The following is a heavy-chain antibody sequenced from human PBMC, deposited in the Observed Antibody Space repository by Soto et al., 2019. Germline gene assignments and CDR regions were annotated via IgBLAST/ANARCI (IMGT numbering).Heavy chain of an antibody. CDR2: VTGSGGST. V-gene: IGHV3-23*01. CDR1: GFTFNNYA. J-gene: IGHJ4*02. CDR3: AKNFDGSGLYFDY. D-gene: IGHD3-9*01. Sequence: GGSLRLSCAASGFTFNNYAMSWVRQAPGKGLEWVSTVTGSGGSTYYADSVKGRFAISRDNSKNTLYLQMNSLRAEDTAVYYCAKNFDGSGLYFDYWGQGTLVTVSS.